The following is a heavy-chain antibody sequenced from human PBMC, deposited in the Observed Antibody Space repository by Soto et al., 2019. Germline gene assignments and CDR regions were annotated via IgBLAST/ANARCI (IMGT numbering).Heavy chain of an antibody. CDR3: ARDYSNYVGAFDI. CDR1: GFTFSSYA. Sequence: GGSLRLSCAASGFTFSSYAMPWVRQAPGKGLEYVSAISSNGGSTYYANSVKGRFTISRDNSKNTLYLQMGSLRAEDMAVYYCARDYSNYVGAFDIWGQGTMVTVSS. V-gene: IGHV3-64*01. CDR2: ISSNGGST. D-gene: IGHD4-4*01. J-gene: IGHJ3*02.